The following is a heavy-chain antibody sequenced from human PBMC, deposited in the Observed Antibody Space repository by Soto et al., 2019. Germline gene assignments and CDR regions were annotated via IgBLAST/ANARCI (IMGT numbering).Heavy chain of an antibody. V-gene: IGHV1-2*04. J-gene: IGHJ3*02. CDR3: ARALPSDSSGWSGRAFDI. CDR2: INPNSGGT. D-gene: IGHD6-19*01. CDR1: GYTFTGYY. Sequence: ASVKVSCKASGYTFTGYYMHWVRQAPGQGLEWMGWINPNSGGTNYAQKFQGWVTMTRDTSISTAYMELSRLRSDDTAVYYCARALPSDSSGWSGRAFDIWGQGTMVT.